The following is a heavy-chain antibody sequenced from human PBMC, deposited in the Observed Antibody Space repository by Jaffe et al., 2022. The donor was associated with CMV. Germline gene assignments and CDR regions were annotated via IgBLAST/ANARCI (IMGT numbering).Heavy chain of an antibody. CDR1: GGTFSGYA. J-gene: IGHJ5*02. CDR2: IIPILGLG. CDR3: ARVRYYDSSGYYYWFDP. Sequence: QVQLVQSGAEVKKPGSSVKVSCKASGGTFSGYAVSWVRQAPGQRLEWMGRIIPILGLGNYSQKFQGRVTITADKSTSTVYMELSSLRSEDTAVYYCARVRYYDSSGYYYWFDPWGQGTLVTVSS. V-gene: IGHV1-69*09. D-gene: IGHD3-22*01.